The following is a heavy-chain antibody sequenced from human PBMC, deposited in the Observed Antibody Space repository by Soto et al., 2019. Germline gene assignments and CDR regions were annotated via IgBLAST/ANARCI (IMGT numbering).Heavy chain of an antibody. Sequence: GGSLRLSCAASGFTFSSYAMHWVRQAPGKGLEWVAVISYDGSNKYYADSGKGRFTISRDNSEDTLYLQMNSLGAEDTAVDYCARDPFVYSSGQSEGYWYFDLWGRGTLVTVSS. CDR3: ARDPFVYSSGQSEGYWYFDL. CDR2: ISYDGSNK. V-gene: IGHV3-30-3*01. CDR1: GFTFSSYA. D-gene: IGHD6-19*01. J-gene: IGHJ2*01.